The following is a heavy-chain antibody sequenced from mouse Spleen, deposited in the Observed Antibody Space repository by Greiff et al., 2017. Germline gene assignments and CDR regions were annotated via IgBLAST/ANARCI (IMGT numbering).Heavy chain of an antibody. CDR3: AREGPLDAMDY. CDR1: GYTFSSYW. V-gene: IGHV1-9*01. Sequence: VQRVESGAELMKPGASVKISCKATGYTFSSYWIEWVKQRPGHGLEWIGEILPGSGSTNYNEKFKGKATFTADTSSNTAYMQLSSLTSEDSAVYYCAREGPLDAMDYWGQGTSVTVSS. CDR2: ILPGSGST. J-gene: IGHJ4*01. D-gene: IGHD3-3*01.